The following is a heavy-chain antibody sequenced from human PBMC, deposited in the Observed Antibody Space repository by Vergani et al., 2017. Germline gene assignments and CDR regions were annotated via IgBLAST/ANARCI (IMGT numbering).Heavy chain of an antibody. D-gene: IGHD7-27*01. J-gene: IGHJ4*02. V-gene: IGHV3-30*02. Sequence: QVQLVESGGGVVQPGGSLRLSCAASGFTFNSYGMHWVRQAPGKGLEWVASIRYDESNKYYADSVKGRFTISRDNSKNTLYLQMNSLGAEDTAVYYCAKITGDGPGYWGQGTLVTVSS. CDR1: GFTFNSYG. CDR2: IRYDESNK. CDR3: AKITGDGPGY.